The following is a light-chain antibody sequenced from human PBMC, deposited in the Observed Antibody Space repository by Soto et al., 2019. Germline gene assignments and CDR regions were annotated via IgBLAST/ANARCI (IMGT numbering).Light chain of an antibody. J-gene: IGLJ3*02. Sequence: QSVLTQPPSVYAAPGQKVTISCSGSSSNIGNNYVSWYQQLPGTAPKLLIYDNNKRPSGIPDRFSGSKSGTSATLGITGLQTGDEADYYCGTWDSSLSAWVFGGGTKVTVL. CDR1: SSNIGNNY. V-gene: IGLV1-51*01. CDR3: GTWDSSLSAWV. CDR2: DNN.